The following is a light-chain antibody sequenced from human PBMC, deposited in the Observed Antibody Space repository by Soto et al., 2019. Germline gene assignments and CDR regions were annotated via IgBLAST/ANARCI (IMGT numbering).Light chain of an antibody. Sequence: DIVMTQSPDSLAVSLGERATINCKSSQSILYSSNNKNHLAWYQQKSGQPPKLLIYWASTRESGVPDRFSGGGSGTDFTLTISSLQAEDVAVYYCQQYYGTPWAFGQGTKVEVK. V-gene: IGKV4-1*01. J-gene: IGKJ1*01. CDR2: WAS. CDR3: QQYYGTPWA. CDR1: QSILYSSNNKNH.